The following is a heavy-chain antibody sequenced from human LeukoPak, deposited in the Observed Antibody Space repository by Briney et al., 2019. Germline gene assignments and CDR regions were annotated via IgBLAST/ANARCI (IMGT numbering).Heavy chain of an antibody. D-gene: IGHD1-1*01. V-gene: IGHV3-23*01. CDR2: IDISGGST. CDR1: GFAFSSLA. J-gene: IGHJ4*02. CDR3: ANEVRPNDY. Sequence: GGSLRLSCAASGFAFSSLAMCWVCQAPGKGLEWVSSIDISGGSTYYADSAEGRFTISRDNSKNTLYLQMNGLRVEDTALYYCANEVRPNDYWGQGTLVTVSS.